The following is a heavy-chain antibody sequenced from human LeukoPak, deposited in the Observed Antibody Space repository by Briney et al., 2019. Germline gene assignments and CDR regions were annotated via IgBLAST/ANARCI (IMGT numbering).Heavy chain of an antibody. CDR3: ARGDKACSYGSIDY. CDR2: ISSSASIM. D-gene: IGHD5-18*01. V-gene: IGHV3-48*03. J-gene: IGHJ4*02. CDR1: GFTFSSYE. Sequence: SGGSLRLSCGASGFTFSSYEMNWVRQAPGKGLEWVSYISSSASIMYYADSVKGRFTVSRDNAKNSLYLQMNTLRVEDTAVYYCARGDKACSYGSIDYWGQGTLVTVSS.